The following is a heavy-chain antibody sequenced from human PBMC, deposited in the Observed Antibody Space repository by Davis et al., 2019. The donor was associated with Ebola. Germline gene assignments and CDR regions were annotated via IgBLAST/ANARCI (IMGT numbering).Heavy chain of an antibody. V-gene: IGHV5-51*01. CDR2: IFPGDSDT. CDR1: GYSFTTYW. Sequence: GESLKISCEASGYSFTTYWIVWVRLMPGKGLECMGIIFPGDSDTRYSPSFQGQVTISADKSISTAYLQWSSLKASDTAIYFCARGTNGYNPGGYFDSWGQGTLVTVSS. D-gene: IGHD5-24*01. CDR3: ARGTNGYNPGGYFDS. J-gene: IGHJ4*02.